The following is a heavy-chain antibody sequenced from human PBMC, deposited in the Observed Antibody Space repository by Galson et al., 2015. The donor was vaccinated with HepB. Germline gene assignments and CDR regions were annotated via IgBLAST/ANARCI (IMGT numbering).Heavy chain of an antibody. CDR2: ISAYNGNT. D-gene: IGHD6-13*01. J-gene: IGHJ5*02. Sequence: VKVSCKASGYTFTSYGISWVRQAPGQGLEWMGWISAYNGNTNYAQKLQGRVTMTTDTSTSTAYMELRSLRSDDTAVYYCARVQQLEPYNWFDPWGQGTLVTVSS. V-gene: IGHV1-18*01. CDR1: GYTFTSYG. CDR3: ARVQQLEPYNWFDP.